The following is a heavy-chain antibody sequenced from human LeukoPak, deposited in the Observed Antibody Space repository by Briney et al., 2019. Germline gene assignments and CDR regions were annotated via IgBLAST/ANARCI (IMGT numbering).Heavy chain of an antibody. J-gene: IGHJ6*02. V-gene: IGHV1-46*04. Sequence: ASVKVSCKASGYTFTSYHMHWVRQAPGQGLEWMGIINPSGGSTTYAQKLQGRVIMTRDTSTSTVYMELSSLRSEDTAVYYCATDISTVKDGMDVWGQGTTVTVSS. CDR3: ATDISTVKDGMDV. CDR1: GYTFTSYH. D-gene: IGHD4-17*01. CDR2: INPSGGST.